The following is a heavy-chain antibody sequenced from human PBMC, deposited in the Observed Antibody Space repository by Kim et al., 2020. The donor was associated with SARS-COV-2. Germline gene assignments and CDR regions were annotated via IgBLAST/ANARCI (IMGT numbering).Heavy chain of an antibody. Sequence: RYYADCVKGRFTISRDNAKKTLFLQMNSLRAEDTAVYYCARMTTGTKRHDYWGQGTLVTVSS. CDR3: ARMTTGTKRHDY. CDR2: R. J-gene: IGHJ4*02. V-gene: IGHV3-11*01. D-gene: IGHD4-17*01.